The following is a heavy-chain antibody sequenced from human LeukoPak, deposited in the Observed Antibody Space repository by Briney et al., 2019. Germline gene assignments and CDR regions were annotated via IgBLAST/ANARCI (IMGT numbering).Heavy chain of an antibody. J-gene: IGHJ5*02. CDR3: ARRLTQYDCFDP. CDR1: GDSVSSNSVT. CDR2: TYYRSTWYN. V-gene: IGHV6-1*01. D-gene: IGHD2-2*01. Sequence: SQTLLLTCAISGDSVSSNSVTWNWIRQSPSRGLEWLGRTYYRSTWYNDYAVSVRGRITVNPDTSKNQFSLHLNSVTPGDTAVYYCARRLTQYDCFDPWGQGILVTVSS.